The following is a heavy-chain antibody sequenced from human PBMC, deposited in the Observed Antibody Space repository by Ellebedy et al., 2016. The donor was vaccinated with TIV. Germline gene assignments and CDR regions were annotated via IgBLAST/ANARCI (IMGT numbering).Heavy chain of an antibody. CDR3: AKGLADIVVVPAASPFDL. D-gene: IGHD2-2*01. CDR1: GFTFSNAW. CDR2: IKSKTDGETT. V-gene: IGHV3-15*01. J-gene: IGHJ2*01. Sequence: GGSLRLXXAASGFTFSNAWMSWVRQAPGKGLEWVGRIKSKTDGETTDYAAPVKGRFTISRDDSKNTLYLQMNSLRAEDTAVYYCAKGLADIVVVPAASPFDLWGRGTLVTVSS.